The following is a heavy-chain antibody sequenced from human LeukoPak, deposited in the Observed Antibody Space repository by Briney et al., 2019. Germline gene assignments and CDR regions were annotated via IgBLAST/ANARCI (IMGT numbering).Heavy chain of an antibody. Sequence: SETLSLTCTVSGGSISSSSYYWGWIRQPPGKGLEWIGSIYYSGSTYYNPSLKSRVTISVDTSKNQFSLKLSSVTAADTAVYYCARHIGSYDILTGYYKDWFDPWGQGTLVTVSS. D-gene: IGHD3-9*01. V-gene: IGHV4-39*01. CDR3: ARHIGSYDILTGYYKDWFDP. CDR1: GGSISSSSYY. J-gene: IGHJ5*02. CDR2: IYYSGST.